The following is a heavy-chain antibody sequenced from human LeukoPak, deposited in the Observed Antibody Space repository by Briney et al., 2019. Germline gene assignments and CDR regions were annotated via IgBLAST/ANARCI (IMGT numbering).Heavy chain of an antibody. J-gene: IGHJ4*02. CDR1: GGSFSGYY. CDR3: ATATYYYDSSGYYPLDY. Sequence: PSETLSLTCAVYGGSFSGYYWSWIRQPPGKGLEWIGSIYYSGSTYYNPSLKSRVTISVDTSKNQFSLKLSSVTAADTAVYYCATATYYYDSSGYYPLDYWGQGTLVTVSS. V-gene: IGHV4-34*01. CDR2: IYYSGST. D-gene: IGHD3-22*01.